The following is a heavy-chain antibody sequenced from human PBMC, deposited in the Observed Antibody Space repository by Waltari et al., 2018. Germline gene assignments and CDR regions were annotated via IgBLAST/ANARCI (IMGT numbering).Heavy chain of an antibody. CDR3: AREENYDFAMDV. Sequence: EVQLVESGGGSVQPGGSRRLSCTGSGFLFSSYWMHWVRQGPGEGLVCVGRINGDGSSTTYADSVQGRFTTTRDNAKSTLYLEMNSLKSEDTGVYYCAREENYDFAMDVWGQGTTVTVSS. V-gene: IGHV3-74*01. CDR2: INGDGSST. D-gene: IGHD1-7*01. CDR1: GFLFSSYW. J-gene: IGHJ6*02.